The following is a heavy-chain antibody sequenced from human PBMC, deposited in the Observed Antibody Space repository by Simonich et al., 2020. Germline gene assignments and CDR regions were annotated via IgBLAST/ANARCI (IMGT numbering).Heavy chain of an antibody. Sequence: QVQLVESGGGVVQPGRSLRLSCAASGFTFSSYAMHWVRQAPGKWLRWVAGKSYDGSNKYYADSVKGRFTISRDNSKNTLYLQMNSLRAEDTAVYYCAREGLLLDAFDIWGQGTMVTVSS. D-gene: IGHD2-15*01. CDR2: KSYDGSNK. CDR1: GFTFSSYA. CDR3: AREGLLLDAFDI. J-gene: IGHJ3*02. V-gene: IGHV3-30*07.